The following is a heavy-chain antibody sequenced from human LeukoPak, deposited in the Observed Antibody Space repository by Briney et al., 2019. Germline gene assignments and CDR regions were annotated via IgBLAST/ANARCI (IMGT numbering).Heavy chain of an antibody. CDR2: SNTDGTTT. Sequence: PGGSLRLSCAASGFNFNDYWVHWVRQAPGKGLVWVSRSNTDGTTTNYADSVKGRFIISRDNAKNTVFLQMNSLRAEDTAVYYCARGSSDWPGIDYWGQGTLVTVSS. CDR3: ARGSSDWPGIDY. CDR1: GFNFNDYW. V-gene: IGHV3-74*01. J-gene: IGHJ4*02. D-gene: IGHD6-19*01.